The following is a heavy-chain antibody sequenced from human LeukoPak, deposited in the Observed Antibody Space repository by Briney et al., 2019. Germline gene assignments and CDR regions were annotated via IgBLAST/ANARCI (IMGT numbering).Heavy chain of an antibody. Sequence: SETLSRTCTVSGGSISSGGYYWSWIRQHPGKGLEWIGYIYYSGSTYYNPSLKSRVTISVDTSKNQFSLKLSSVTAADTAVYYCARGAVEDQNWFDPWGQGTLVTVSS. CDR3: ARGAVEDQNWFDP. CDR2: IYYSGST. CDR1: GGSISSGGYY. V-gene: IGHV4-31*03. J-gene: IGHJ5*02.